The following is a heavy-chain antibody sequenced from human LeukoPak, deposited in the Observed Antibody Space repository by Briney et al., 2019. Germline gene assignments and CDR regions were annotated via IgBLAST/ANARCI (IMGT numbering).Heavy chain of an antibody. D-gene: IGHD5-24*01. CDR3: ARGVAGDGYTDYYFDY. V-gene: IGHV1-2*02. CDR1: GYTFTGYY. Sequence: ASVKVSCKASGYTFTGYYMHWVRQAPGQGLEWMGWINPNSGGANYAQKFQGRVTMTRDTSISTAYMELSRLRSDGTAVYYCARGVAGDGYTDYYFDYWGQGTLVTVSS. CDR2: INPNSGGA. J-gene: IGHJ4*02.